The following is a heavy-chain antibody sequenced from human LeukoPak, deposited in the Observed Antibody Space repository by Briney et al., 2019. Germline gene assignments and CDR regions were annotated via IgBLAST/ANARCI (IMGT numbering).Heavy chain of an antibody. CDR1: GFTFSSYW. Sequence: GGSLRLSCAASGFTFSSYWMSWVRQAPGKGLEWVANIKQDGSEKYYVDSVKGRFTISRDNAKNSLYLQMNSLRAEDTAVYYCAREGRAAYCSSTSCLINWFDPWGQGTLVTVSS. CDR3: AREGRAAYCSSTSCLINWFDP. J-gene: IGHJ5*02. D-gene: IGHD2-2*01. V-gene: IGHV3-7*01. CDR2: IKQDGSEK.